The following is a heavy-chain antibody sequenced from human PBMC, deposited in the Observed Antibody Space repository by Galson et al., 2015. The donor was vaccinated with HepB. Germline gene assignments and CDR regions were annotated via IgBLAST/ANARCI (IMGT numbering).Heavy chain of an antibody. CDR2: ISSNGIST. Sequence: SLRLSCAASGFTFNSYAMHWARQAPGRGLEYVSTISSNGISTYYADSVKGRFTISRDNSKNSLYLQMSSLRPEDTAVYYCVKLVNYGDPEHFDFWGQGTLVTVSS. CDR1: GFTFNSYA. V-gene: IGHV3-64D*06. D-gene: IGHD4-17*01. J-gene: IGHJ4*02. CDR3: VKLVNYGDPEHFDF.